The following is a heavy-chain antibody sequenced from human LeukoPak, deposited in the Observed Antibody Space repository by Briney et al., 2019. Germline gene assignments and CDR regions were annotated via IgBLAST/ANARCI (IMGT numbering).Heavy chain of an antibody. Sequence: GGSLRLSCAASGFAFSSHWMHWVRQVPGKGLVWVSRINSDGSNTIYADSVEGRFTISRDDAKNTLYLQMNSLRVEDTAVYYCARLPLTARLHFEYWGQGTLVTVSS. V-gene: IGHV3-74*01. CDR3: ARLPLTARLHFEY. CDR2: INSDGSNT. D-gene: IGHD5-12*01. J-gene: IGHJ4*02. CDR1: GFAFSSHW.